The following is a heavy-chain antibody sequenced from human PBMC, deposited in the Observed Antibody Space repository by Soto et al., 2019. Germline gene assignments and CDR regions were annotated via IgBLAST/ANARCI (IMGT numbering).Heavy chain of an antibody. D-gene: IGHD3-22*01. J-gene: IGHJ4*02. CDR3: AHSSGYYYGIDH. CDR2: IIPIFGTA. V-gene: IGHV1-69*13. CDR1: GGTFSSYA. Sequence: SVKVSCKASGGTFSSYAISWVRQAPGQGLEWMGGIIPIFGTANYAQKFQGRVTITADESTSTAYMELSSLRSEDTAVYYWAHSSGYYYGIDHWGKGNLVTVYS.